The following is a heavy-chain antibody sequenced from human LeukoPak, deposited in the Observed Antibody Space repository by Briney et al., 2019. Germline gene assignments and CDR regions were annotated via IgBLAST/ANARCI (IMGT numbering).Heavy chain of an antibody. CDR2: INPNSGGT. CDR3: ARAGDYFDWLSMAT. D-gene: IGHD3-9*01. Sequence: ASVKVSCKASGYTFTGYYMHWVRQAPGQGLEWMGWINPNSGGTNYAQKFQGRVTMTRDTSISTAYMELSRLRSDDTAVYYCARAGDYFDWLSMATWGQGTLVTVSS. CDR1: GYTFTGYY. V-gene: IGHV1-2*02. J-gene: IGHJ5*02.